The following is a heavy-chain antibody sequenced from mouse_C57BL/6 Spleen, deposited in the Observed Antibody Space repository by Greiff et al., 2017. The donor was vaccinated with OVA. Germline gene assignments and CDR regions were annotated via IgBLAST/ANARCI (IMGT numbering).Heavy chain of an antibody. V-gene: IGHV5-4*01. Sequence: EVHLVESGGGLVKPGGSLKLSCAASGFTFSSYAMSWVRQTPEKRLEWVATISDGGSYTYYPDNVKGRFTISRDNAKNNLYLQMSHLKSEDTAMYYCAREKYDYDGYYAMDYWGQGTSVTVSS. J-gene: IGHJ4*01. CDR2: ISDGGSYT. D-gene: IGHD2-4*01. CDR3: AREKYDYDGYYAMDY. CDR1: GFTFSSYA.